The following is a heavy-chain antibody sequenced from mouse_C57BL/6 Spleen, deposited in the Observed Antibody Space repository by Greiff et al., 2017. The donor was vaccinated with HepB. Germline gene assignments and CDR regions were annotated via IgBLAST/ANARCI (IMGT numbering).Heavy chain of an antibody. CDR2: ISGGGGNT. CDR3: ARFTTVVALYWYFDV. D-gene: IGHD1-1*01. Sequence: DVMLVESGGGLVKPGGSLKLSCAASGFTFSSYTMSWVRQTPEKRLEWVATISGGGGNTYYPDSVKGRFTISRDNAKNTLYLQMSSLRSEDTALYYCARFTTVVALYWYFDVWGTGTTVTVSS. CDR1: GFTFSSYT. J-gene: IGHJ1*03. V-gene: IGHV5-9*01.